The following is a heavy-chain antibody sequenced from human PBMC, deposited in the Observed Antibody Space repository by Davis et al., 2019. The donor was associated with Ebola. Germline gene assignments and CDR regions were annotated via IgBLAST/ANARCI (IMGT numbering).Heavy chain of an antibody. V-gene: IGHV4-39*01. Sequence: SETLSLTCTVSHGSITSSSYYWGWSRQPPGMGLEWTASIYYRVSTYSHPSLKSRVSISVDTSKNQFSLKLSSVPAADTAVYYCARRVLLDTAMVLRYYFDYWGQGTLVTVSS. D-gene: IGHD5-18*01. J-gene: IGHJ4*02. CDR1: HGSITSSSYY. CDR3: ARRVLLDTAMVLRYYFDY. CDR2: IYYRVST.